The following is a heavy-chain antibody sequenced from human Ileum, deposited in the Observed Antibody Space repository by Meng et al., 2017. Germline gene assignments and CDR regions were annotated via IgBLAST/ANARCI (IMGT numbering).Heavy chain of an antibody. V-gene: IGHV4-61*02. CDR3: ARLLGGATRIDP. CDR1: GVSINSGYDH. D-gene: IGHD1-26*01. J-gene: IGHJ5*02. Sequence: LRLSCTVSGVSINSGYDHWSWIRQPAGEGLEWIGRIYTSGSTTYNPSLKSRVTISVDTSKNQFSLKLSSVTAADTAVYYCARLLGGATRIDPWGQGTLVTVSS. CDR2: IYTSGST.